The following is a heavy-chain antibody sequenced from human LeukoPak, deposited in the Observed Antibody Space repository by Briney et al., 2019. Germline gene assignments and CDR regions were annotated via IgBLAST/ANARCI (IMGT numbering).Heavy chain of an antibody. J-gene: IGHJ4*02. CDR2: ITANSAGR. D-gene: IGHD5-18*01. CDR3: ARDDGWIQFNF. V-gene: IGHV3-23*01. CDR1: GFYYNNYG. Sequence: GGSLRLSCVASGFYYNNYGMNWVRQAPGKGLEWVAGITANSAGRYYADSVQGRFTISRDNSKCTVYLQVNSLRAEDTALYYCARDDGWIQFNFWGQGTLVTVSS.